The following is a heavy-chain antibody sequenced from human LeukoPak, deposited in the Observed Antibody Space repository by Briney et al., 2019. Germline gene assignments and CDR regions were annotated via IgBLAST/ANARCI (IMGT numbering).Heavy chain of an antibody. CDR1: GGSISSYY. V-gene: IGHV4-4*07. D-gene: IGHD4-17*01. J-gene: IGHJ6*03. CDR2: IYTSGST. Sequence: SETLSLTCTVSGGSISSYYWSWIRQPAGKGLEWIGRIYTSGSTNYNPSLKSRVTMSVDTSKNQFSLKLSSVTAADTAVYYCARDLLDYGYYYYMDVWGKGTTVTVSS. CDR3: ARDLLDYGYYYYMDV.